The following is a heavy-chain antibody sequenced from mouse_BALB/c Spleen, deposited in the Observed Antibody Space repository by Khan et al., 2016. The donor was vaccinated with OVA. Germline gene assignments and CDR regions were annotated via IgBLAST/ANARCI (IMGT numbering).Heavy chain of an antibody. J-gene: IGHJ3*01. CDR3: ARAGYGGFAY. CDR1: GFTFSDYY. D-gene: IGHD1-1*02. CDR2: ISAGGSYT. Sequence: EVELVESGGGLVKPGGSLKLSCAASGFTFSDYYMYWVRQTPEKRLEWVATISAGGSYTYYPDSVKGRFTLSRDNAKNNLYLQMSRLKSEDTAMYYWARAGYGGFAYGGQGTLVTVPA. V-gene: IGHV5-4*02.